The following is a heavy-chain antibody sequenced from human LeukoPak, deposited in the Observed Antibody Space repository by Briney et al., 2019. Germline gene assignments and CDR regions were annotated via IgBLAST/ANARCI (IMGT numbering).Heavy chain of an antibody. CDR3: ARGGNCTNGVCPEDEYYFDY. J-gene: IGHJ4*02. D-gene: IGHD2-8*01. CDR1: GVYFSSSGCY. V-gene: IGHV4-39*07. Sequence: PSETLSLTCSVSGVYFSSSGCYWGWIRQPPGKGLEWIGSIFYTGNTYYNPSLKSRVTISVDTSKNQFSLKLSSVTAADTAVYYCARGGNCTNGVCPEDEYYFDYWGQGTLVTVSS. CDR2: IFYTGNT.